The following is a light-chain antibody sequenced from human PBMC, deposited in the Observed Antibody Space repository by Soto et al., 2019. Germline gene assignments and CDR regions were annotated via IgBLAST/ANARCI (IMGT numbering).Light chain of an antibody. CDR1: QSVSSSY. CDR2: GAS. CDR3: QQSYSIPRT. J-gene: IGKJ1*01. V-gene: IGKV3-20*01. Sequence: EIVFTQSPGTLSLSPGERATLSCRASQSVSSSYLAWYQQKPGQAPRLLIYGASSRATGIPDRFSGSGSGTDFTLTISSLQPEDFATYYCQQSYSIPRTFGQGTKVDIK.